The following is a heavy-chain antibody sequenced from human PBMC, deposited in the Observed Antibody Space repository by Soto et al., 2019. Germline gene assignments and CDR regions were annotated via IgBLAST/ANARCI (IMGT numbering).Heavy chain of an antibody. Sequence: SETLSLTCTVSGGSISSGGYYWSWIRQHPGKGLEWIGYIYYSGSTYYNPSLKSRVTISVDTSKNQFSLKLSSVTAADTAVYYCARGFPYGDYDSEWFDPWGQGTLVTVSS. CDR1: GGSISSGGYY. CDR3: ARGFPYGDYDSEWFDP. J-gene: IGHJ5*02. D-gene: IGHD4-17*01. V-gene: IGHV4-31*03. CDR2: IYYSGST.